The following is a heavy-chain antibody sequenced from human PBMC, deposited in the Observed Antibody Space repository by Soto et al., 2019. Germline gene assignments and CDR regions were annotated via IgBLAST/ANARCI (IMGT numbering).Heavy chain of an antibody. D-gene: IGHD3-10*01. Sequence: QVHLVQSGAEVKKPGASVKVSCKAFGYTFSSHAIHWVRQAPGQRPEWMGWINGGNGITRYAQNFQDRVTLTRDTYARTTDMELISLKSEHTAVYYCARATYHSGGVPSNAMDVWGQGTTVTVSS. CDR3: ARATYHSGGVPSNAMDV. CDR2: INGGNGIT. CDR1: GYTFSSHA. J-gene: IGHJ6*02. V-gene: IGHV1-3*01.